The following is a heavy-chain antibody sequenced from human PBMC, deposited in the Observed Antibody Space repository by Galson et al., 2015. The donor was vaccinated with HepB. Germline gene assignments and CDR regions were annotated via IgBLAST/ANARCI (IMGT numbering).Heavy chain of an antibody. D-gene: IGHD2-21*01. CDR2: ISYDGTNK. Sequence: SLRLSRAASEFTFSTYPMHWVRQAPGKGLEWVAIISYDGTNKYYADSVKGRFTVSRDNSKNTLYLQMNSLRTEDTAVYYCARDFGDIVVSYAFDIWGQGTTVTVSS. J-gene: IGHJ3*02. CDR3: ARDFGDIVVSYAFDI. CDR1: EFTFSTYP. V-gene: IGHV3-30*04.